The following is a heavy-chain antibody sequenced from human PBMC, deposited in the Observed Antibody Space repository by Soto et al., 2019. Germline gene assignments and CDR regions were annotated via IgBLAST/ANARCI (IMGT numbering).Heavy chain of an antibody. Sequence: GGSLRLSCAASGFTVRNYWMHWVRQSPGKGLVWVSRINCDGGSTTYADSVKGRFTISRDNAKNTLCLQINGLRAEDTAVYYCAKSQEVGAHFFDSWGQGTQVTVSS. CDR1: GFTVRNYW. CDR2: INCDGGST. CDR3: AKSQEVGAHFFDS. V-gene: IGHV3-74*01. J-gene: IGHJ4*02. D-gene: IGHD2-15*01.